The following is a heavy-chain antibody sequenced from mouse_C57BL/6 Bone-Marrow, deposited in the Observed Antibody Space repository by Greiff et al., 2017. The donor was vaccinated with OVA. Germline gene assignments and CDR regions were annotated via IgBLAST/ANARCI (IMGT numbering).Heavy chain of an antibody. CDR1: GFTFSSYA. Sequence: DVMLVESGGGLVKPGGSLKLSCAASGFTFSSYAMSWVRQTPEKRLEWVATISDGGSYTYYPDNVKGRFTISRDNAKNNLYLQMSHLKSEDTAMYYCARERGGYYAMDYWGQGTSVTVSS. V-gene: IGHV5-4*01. CDR2: ISDGGSYT. CDR3: ARERGGYYAMDY. J-gene: IGHJ4*01.